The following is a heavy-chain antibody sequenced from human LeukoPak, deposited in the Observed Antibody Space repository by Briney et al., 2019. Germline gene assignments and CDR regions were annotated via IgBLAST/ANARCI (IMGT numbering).Heavy chain of an antibody. CDR3: ARGAALAIDY. Sequence: PSETLSLTCSVSGGSVTSGSYYWSWIRQPAGKGLEGIGRISTSGSTNYNPSLKSRVTMSLDTSKNQFSLKLNSLTAADTAVYYCARGAALAIDYWGQGALVTVSS. J-gene: IGHJ4*02. D-gene: IGHD2-15*01. CDR2: ISTSGST. CDR1: GGSVTSGSYY. V-gene: IGHV4-61*02.